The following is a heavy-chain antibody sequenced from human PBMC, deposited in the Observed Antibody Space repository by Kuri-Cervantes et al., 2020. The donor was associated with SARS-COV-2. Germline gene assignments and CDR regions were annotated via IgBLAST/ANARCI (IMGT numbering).Heavy chain of an antibody. CDR3: ARDWGTSTQYYYYYMDV. D-gene: IGHD3-16*01. CDR1: GGSISSSSYY. Sequence: SETLSLTCTVSGGSISSSSYYWGWIRQPPGKGLEWIGSIYYSGSTYYNPSLKSRVTISVDTSKNQFPLKLSSVTAADTAVYFCARDWGTSTQYYYYYMDVWGKGTTVTVSS. J-gene: IGHJ6*03. CDR2: IYYSGST. V-gene: IGHV4-39*06.